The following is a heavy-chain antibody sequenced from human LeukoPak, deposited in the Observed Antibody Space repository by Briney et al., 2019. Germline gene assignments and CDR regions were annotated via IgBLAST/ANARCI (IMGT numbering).Heavy chain of an antibody. D-gene: IGHD6-19*01. Sequence: PGGSLRLSCAASGFTFSSYSMNWVRQAPGKGLEWVSSISSSSSYIYYADSVKGRFTISRDNAKNSLYLQMNSLRAEDTAVYYCARDELHSSGWCIVSYFQHWGQGTLVTVSS. CDR2: ISSSSSYI. CDR1: GFTFSSYS. J-gene: IGHJ1*01. CDR3: ARDELHSSGWCIVSYFQH. V-gene: IGHV3-21*01.